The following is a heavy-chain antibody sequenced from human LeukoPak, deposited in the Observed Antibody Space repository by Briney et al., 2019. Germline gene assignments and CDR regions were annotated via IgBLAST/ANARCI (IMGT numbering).Heavy chain of an antibody. J-gene: IGHJ3*02. CDR1: GGTFSSYA. V-gene: IGHV1-69*06. CDR2: IIPIFGTA. Sequence: ASVKVPCKASGGTFSSYAISWVRQAPGQGLEWMGGIIPIFGTANYAQKFQGRVTITADKSTSSAYMELSSLRSEDTAVYYCARGDYYGSGSYAYAFDIWGQGTMVTVSS. D-gene: IGHD3-10*01. CDR3: ARGDYYGSGSYAYAFDI.